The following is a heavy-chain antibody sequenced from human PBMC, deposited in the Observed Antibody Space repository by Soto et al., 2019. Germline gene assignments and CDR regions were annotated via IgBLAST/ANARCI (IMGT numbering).Heavy chain of an antibody. CDR1: GFTFSSYG. D-gene: IGHD3-22*01. CDR2: IWYDGSNK. CDR3: ARDSGYYDSSGFDY. V-gene: IGHV3-33*01. J-gene: IGHJ4*02. Sequence: WESLRLSCSASGFTFSSYGMHWVRQAPGKGLEWVAVIWYDGSNKYYADSVKGRFTISRDNSKNTLYLQMNSLRAEDTAVYYCARDSGYYDSSGFDYWGQGTLVTVSS.